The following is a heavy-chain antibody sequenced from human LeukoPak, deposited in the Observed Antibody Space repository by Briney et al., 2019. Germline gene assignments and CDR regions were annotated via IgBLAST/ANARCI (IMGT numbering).Heavy chain of an antibody. V-gene: IGHV3-23*01. Sequence: SGGSLRLSCAASGFPFSSHDMSWVRQPPGKGLEWVAAISNGKTYYADSVRGRFAISRDDSTNTVYLHMNSLRDEDTALYHCVREAGYCAPVCVKTNWFDPWGQGTLVTVSS. CDR2: ISNGKT. CDR3: VREAGYCAPVCVKTNWFDP. CDR1: GFPFSSHD. D-gene: IGHD2-15*01. J-gene: IGHJ5*02.